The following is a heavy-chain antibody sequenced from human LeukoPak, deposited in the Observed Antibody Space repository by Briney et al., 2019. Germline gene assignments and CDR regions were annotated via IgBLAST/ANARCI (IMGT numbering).Heavy chain of an antibody. CDR2: IYYSGST. CDR3: ARDTPYGSGSYHDY. Sequence: SETLSLTCTISGGSISSYYWSWIRQPPGKGLEWIGYIYYSGSTNYNPSLKSRVTISVDTSKNQFSLKLSSVTAADTAVYYCARDTPYGSGSYHDYWGQGTLVTVSS. D-gene: IGHD3-10*01. CDR1: GGSISSYY. V-gene: IGHV4-59*01. J-gene: IGHJ4*02.